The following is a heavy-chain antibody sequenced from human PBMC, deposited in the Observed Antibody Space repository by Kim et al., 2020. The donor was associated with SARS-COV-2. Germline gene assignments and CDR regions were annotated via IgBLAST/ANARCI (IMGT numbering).Heavy chain of an antibody. CDR2: IDSDGSIK. J-gene: IGHJ3*01. CDR3: IRVNIRPGDL. D-gene: IGHD2-15*01. CDR1: GFAFSPYW. Sequence: GGSLRLSCAASGFAFSPYWMHWVRQGPGQGLMWVSQIDSDGSIKTYADAVLGRFTISRDNAKNTLYLQMSSLRVEDTAMYYCIRVNIRPGDLGGQGVMVTVSS. V-gene: IGHV3-74*01.